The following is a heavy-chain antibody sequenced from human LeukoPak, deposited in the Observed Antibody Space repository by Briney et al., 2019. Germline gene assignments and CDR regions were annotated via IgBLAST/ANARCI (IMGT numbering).Heavy chain of an antibody. J-gene: IGHJ6*03. D-gene: IGHD5-24*01. Sequence: ASVKVSCKASGYTFTSYDINWVRQATGQGLEWTGSMNPNSGNTGYAQKFQGRVTITWNTSISTAYMELSSLRSEDTAVYYCARGVTINYYYYYMDVWGKGTTVTVSS. V-gene: IGHV1-8*03. CDR3: ARGVTINYYYYYMDV. CDR2: MNPNSGNT. CDR1: GYTFTSYD.